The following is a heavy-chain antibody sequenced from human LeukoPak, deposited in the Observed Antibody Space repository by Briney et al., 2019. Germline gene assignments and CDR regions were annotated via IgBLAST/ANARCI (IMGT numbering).Heavy chain of an antibody. D-gene: IGHD6-13*01. Sequence: SETLSLTCTVTGGSISSYYWSWIRQPPGKGLEWIGYIYYSGSTNYNPSLKSRVTISVDTSKNQFSLKLSSVTAADTAVYYCARVNQQPLENWFDPWGQGTLVTVSS. CDR1: GGSISSYY. CDR2: IYYSGST. V-gene: IGHV4-59*01. CDR3: ARVNQQPLENWFDP. J-gene: IGHJ5*02.